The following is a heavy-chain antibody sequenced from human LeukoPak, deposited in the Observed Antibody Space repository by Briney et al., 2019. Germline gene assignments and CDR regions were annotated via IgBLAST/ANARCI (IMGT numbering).Heavy chain of an antibody. J-gene: IGHJ4*02. Sequence: GGSLRLSCAASGFTFGNSWVHWVRQAPGKGLEWVAVIWYDGSNKYYADSVKGRFTISRDNSKNTLYLQMNSLRAEDTAVYYCAKGAGGSMNYWGQGTLVTVSS. CDR3: AKGAGGSMNY. V-gene: IGHV3-33*06. D-gene: IGHD1-26*01. CDR2: IWYDGSNK. CDR1: GFTFGNSW.